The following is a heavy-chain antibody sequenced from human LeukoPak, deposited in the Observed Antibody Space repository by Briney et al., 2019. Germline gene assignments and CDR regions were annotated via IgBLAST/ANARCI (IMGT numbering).Heavy chain of an antibody. Sequence: GGALRLSCVASVFTFSNYGMHWVRQAPGRGREWVAGLSLDGTNKSYVDSVKGRFTIYRNNSINTLYLQINSLRAEDTAVYICVKDRSSAWSFDYWGQGTLVIVSS. CDR1: VFTFSNYG. V-gene: IGHV3-30*18. CDR2: LSLDGTNK. D-gene: IGHD6-13*01. CDR3: VKDRSSAWSFDY. J-gene: IGHJ4*02.